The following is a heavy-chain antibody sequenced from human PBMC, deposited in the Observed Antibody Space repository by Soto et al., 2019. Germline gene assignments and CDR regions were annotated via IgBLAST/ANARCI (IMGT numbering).Heavy chain of an antibody. CDR3: AKDPRGSYYSDSSGSSGFDY. D-gene: IGHD3-22*01. CDR1: GFTFSSYA. CDR2: ISGSGGST. Sequence: LRLSCAASGFTFSSYAMSWVRQAPGKGLEWVSAISGSGGSTYYADSVKGRFTISRDNSKNTLYLQMNSLRAEDTAVYYCAKDPRGSYYSDSSGSSGFDYWGQGTLVTVYS. V-gene: IGHV3-23*01. J-gene: IGHJ4*02.